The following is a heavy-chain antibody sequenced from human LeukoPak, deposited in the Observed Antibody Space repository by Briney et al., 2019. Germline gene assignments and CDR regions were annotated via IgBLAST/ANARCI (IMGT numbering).Heavy chain of an antibody. V-gene: IGHV3-21*01. D-gene: IGHD1-7*01. CDR3: ARGRGPSAGTTGDYFDY. CDR2: ISSSSTYI. J-gene: IGHJ4*02. CDR1: GFTFSSYS. Sequence: KAGVSLRLSCAASGFTFSSYSMNWVRQAPGKGLECLSSISSSSTYIYDADSVKGRFTISRDNAKNSLYLQMNSLRAEDTAVYYCARGRGPSAGTTGDYFDYWGQGTLVTVSS.